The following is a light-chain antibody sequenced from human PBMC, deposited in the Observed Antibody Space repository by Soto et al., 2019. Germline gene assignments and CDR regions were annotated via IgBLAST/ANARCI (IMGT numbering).Light chain of an antibody. CDR1: GSDVGDSSH. V-gene: IGLV2-11*01. Sequence: QSALTQPRSVSGSPGQSVTISCTATGSDVGDSSHVSWYQLHPGKAPKLMIYEVNNRPSGVPDRFSGSKSGSTASLTISGLQAEDEAEYFCAAWDVSLNGHYAFGTGTKLTVL. J-gene: IGLJ1*01. CDR3: AAWDVSLNGHYA. CDR2: EVN.